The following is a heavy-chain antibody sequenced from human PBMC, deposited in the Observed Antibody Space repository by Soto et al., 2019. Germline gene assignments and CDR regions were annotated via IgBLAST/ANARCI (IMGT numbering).Heavy chain of an antibody. V-gene: IGHV5-51*01. J-gene: IGHJ5*02. CDR1: GYTFTTYW. D-gene: IGHD2-2*01. CDR2: IYPRDSDT. Sequence: PGESLKISCRGSGYTFTTYWIGWVRQMPGKGLEWMGIIYPRDSDTRYSPPFQGQVTMSVDKSINTAYLQWSSLKASDTAMYFCAGLHPRYCSGTSCYSRGLDPWGQGTLVTVSS. CDR3: AGLHPRYCSGTSCYSRGLDP.